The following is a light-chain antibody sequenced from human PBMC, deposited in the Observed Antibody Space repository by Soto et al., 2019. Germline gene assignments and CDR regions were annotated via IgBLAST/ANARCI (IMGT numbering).Light chain of an antibody. CDR2: DAF. CDR3: QQRSNWYT. Sequence: ESVLTQSPCTLSLSPGERATLSFRASQSVSSYLAWYQHKPGLAPRLLIYDAFNRATGIPARFSGSGSGTDFTLTISSLEPEDFAVYYCQQRSNWYTFGQGTKVDI. V-gene: IGKV3-11*01. CDR1: QSVSSY. J-gene: IGKJ2*01.